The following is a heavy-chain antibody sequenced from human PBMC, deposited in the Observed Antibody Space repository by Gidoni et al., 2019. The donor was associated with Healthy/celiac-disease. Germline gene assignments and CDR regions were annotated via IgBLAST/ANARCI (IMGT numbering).Heavy chain of an antibody. D-gene: IGHD1-1*01. V-gene: IGHV4-38-2*01. CDR3: ARGETGTAAADY. CDR2: IYHSGST. J-gene: IGHJ4*02. CDR1: GYSISSGYY. Sequence: QVQLQESGPGLVKPSETLSLTCAISGYSISSGYYWGWIGQPPGKGLEWIGSIYHSGSTYYNPSLKSRVTISVDTYKNQFSLKLSSVTAADTAVYYCARGETGTAAADYWGQGTLVTVSS.